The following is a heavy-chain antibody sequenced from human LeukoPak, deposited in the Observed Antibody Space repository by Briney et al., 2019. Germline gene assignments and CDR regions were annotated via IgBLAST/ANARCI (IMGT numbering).Heavy chain of an antibody. CDR2: ISGSGGST. CDR3: AKRGYDRSGYYGYFDY. J-gene: IGHJ4*02. CDR1: GFNFSSYA. Sequence: GGSLRLSCAASGFNFSSYAMSWVRQAPGKGLEWVSIISGSGGSTYYADSVEGRFTISRDNSKNTLYLQMNSLRAEDTAVYYCAKRGYDRSGYYGYFDYWAQGTLVTVSS. V-gene: IGHV3-23*01. D-gene: IGHD3-22*01.